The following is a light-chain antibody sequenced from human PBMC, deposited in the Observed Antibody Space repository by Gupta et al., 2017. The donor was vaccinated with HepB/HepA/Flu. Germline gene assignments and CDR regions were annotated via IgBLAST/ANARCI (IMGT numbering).Light chain of an antibody. V-gene: IGKV2-28*01. CDR2: LGS. CDR1: QSLLHSNGYKY. CDR3: MQTLQTPFT. Sequence: DIVLTQSPLSQPVTPGESASISCRSRQSLLHSNGYKYVDWYLQRPGQSPQLLVYLGSTRASGVPDRFSGSGSGIDFTLKISRVEAEDVGIYYCMQTLQTPFTFGPGTKVDIK. J-gene: IGKJ3*01.